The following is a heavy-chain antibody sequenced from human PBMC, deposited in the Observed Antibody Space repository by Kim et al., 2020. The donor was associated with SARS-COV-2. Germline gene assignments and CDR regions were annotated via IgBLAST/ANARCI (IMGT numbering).Heavy chain of an antibody. V-gene: IGHV3-33*01. D-gene: IGHD6-13*01. CDR1: GFTFSSYG. Sequence: GGSLRLSCAASGFTFSSYGMHWVRQAPGKGLEWVAVIWYDGSNKYYADSVKGRFTISRDNSKNTLYLQMNSLRAEDTAVYYCARGGEVAAAGTGFDYWGQGTLVTVSS. CDR2: IWYDGSNK. CDR3: ARGGEVAAAGTGFDY. J-gene: IGHJ4*02.